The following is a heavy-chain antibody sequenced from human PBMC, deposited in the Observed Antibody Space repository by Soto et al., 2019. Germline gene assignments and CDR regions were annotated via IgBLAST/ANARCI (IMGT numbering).Heavy chain of an antibody. CDR2: ISYDGSST. V-gene: IGHV3-30-3*01. CDR1: GFTFGDFA. D-gene: IGHD5-12*01. CDR3: AKDMMAHGVEMATKAD. Sequence: QVHLVESGGGVVQPGRSLRLSCAASGFTFGDFAMHWVRQAPGKGLEWVALISYDGSSTFFADSVKGRFTISRDNSKNTLYLQMNSLRAEDTAVYYCAKDMMAHGVEMATKADWGQGTLVTVSS. J-gene: IGHJ4*02.